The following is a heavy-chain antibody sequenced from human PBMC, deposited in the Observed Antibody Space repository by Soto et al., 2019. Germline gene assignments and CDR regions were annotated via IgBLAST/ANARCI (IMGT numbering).Heavy chain of an antibody. CDR2: IYYSGST. CDR1: GGSISSGGYY. CDR3: ARNIGDPIRSYYFDY. J-gene: IGHJ4*02. Sequence: QVQLQESGPGLVKPSQTLSLTCTVSGGSISSGGYYWSWIRQHPGKGLEWIGYIYYSGSTYYNPSLNSRVTISVDTSKNQFSLKLSSVTAADTAVYYCARNIGDPIRSYYFDYWGQGTLVTVSS. V-gene: IGHV4-31*03. D-gene: IGHD2-21*02.